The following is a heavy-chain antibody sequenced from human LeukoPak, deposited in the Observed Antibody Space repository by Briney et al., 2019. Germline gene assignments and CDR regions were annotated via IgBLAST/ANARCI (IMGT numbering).Heavy chain of an antibody. V-gene: IGHV3-23*01. Sequence: PGGSLRLSCAGSGFIFSTYAMTWLRQAPGKGLEWVSALSASGFNTYYADSVKGRSTISRDNFKNMLYLQMNSLRAEDTAVYYCAQISVDTSRNRWSDFDSWGRGILVTVSS. J-gene: IGHJ4*02. CDR3: AQISVDTSRNRWSDFDS. D-gene: IGHD5-18*01. CDR1: GFIFSTYA. CDR2: LSASGFNT.